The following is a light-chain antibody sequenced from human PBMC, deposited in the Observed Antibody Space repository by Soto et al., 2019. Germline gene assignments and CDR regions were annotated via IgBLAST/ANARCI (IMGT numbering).Light chain of an antibody. CDR2: DVV. CDR3: SSYTSTMTNV. V-gene: IGLV2-14*03. Sequence: QSALTQPASVSVAPGQSITISCTGTSSDVGGFNSVSWYQLRPGTAPKLILYDVVDRPSGVSYRFSGSKSGNTASLTISGLQAADEADYFCSSYTSTMTNVFGSGTKVTVL. CDR1: SSDVGGFNS. J-gene: IGLJ1*01.